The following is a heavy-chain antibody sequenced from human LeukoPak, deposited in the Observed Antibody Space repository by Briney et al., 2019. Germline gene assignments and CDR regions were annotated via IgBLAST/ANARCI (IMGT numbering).Heavy chain of an antibody. V-gene: IGHV4-59*01. Sequence: SETLSLTCTVSGGSLSNYYWSWIRQHPGKGLEWIGYIYYSGSTNYNPSLKSRVTISVDTSKNQFSLKLSSVTAADTAVYYCAREGSSIFDYWGQGTLVTVSS. CDR1: GGSLSNYY. CDR2: IYYSGST. CDR3: AREGSSIFDY. D-gene: IGHD6-6*01. J-gene: IGHJ4*02.